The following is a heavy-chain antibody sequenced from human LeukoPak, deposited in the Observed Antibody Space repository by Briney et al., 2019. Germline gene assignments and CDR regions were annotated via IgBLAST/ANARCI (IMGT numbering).Heavy chain of an antibody. Sequence: GSLRLSCAASGFTFSNSGMNWVRQAPGKGPEWVSTISGSGDSTYYADSVKGRFTSSRDNSKNTLYLQMNSLRAEDTAVYYCAKGAYYADWGQGTLVTVSS. J-gene: IGHJ4*02. D-gene: IGHD3-3*01. CDR1: GFTFSNSG. CDR3: AKGAYYAD. V-gene: IGHV3-23*01. CDR2: ISGSGDST.